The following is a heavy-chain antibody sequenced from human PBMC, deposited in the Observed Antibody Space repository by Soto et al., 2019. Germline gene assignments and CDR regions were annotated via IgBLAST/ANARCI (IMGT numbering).Heavy chain of an antibody. Sequence: PGESLKISCKGSGYSFTSYWIGWVRQMPGKGLEWMGIIYPGDSDTRYSPSFQGQVTISADKSISTAYLQWSSLKASDTAMYYCARRISVGYYDSYYSYYATHVWCPGPTVTLSS. CDR3: ARRISVGYYDSYYSYYATHV. CDR2: IYPGDSDT. V-gene: IGHV5-51*01. D-gene: IGHD5-12*01. CDR1: GYSFTSYW. J-gene: IGHJ6*02.